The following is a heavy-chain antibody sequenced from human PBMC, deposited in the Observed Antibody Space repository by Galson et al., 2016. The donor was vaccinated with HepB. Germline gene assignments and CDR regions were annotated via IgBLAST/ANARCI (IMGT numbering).Heavy chain of an antibody. Sequence: SLRLSCTASGFTFSRFPFSSHAMSWVRQAPGKGLEWVASITGSSGSTYYAASVKGRFTISRDNSKDTLYLQMNSLRAEDTALYYCARELMKDAFDVWGQGTRVIVSS. CDR1: GFTFSRFPFSSHA. D-gene: IGHD2-8*01. CDR3: ARELMKDAFDV. J-gene: IGHJ3*01. CDR2: ITGSSGST. V-gene: IGHV3-23*01.